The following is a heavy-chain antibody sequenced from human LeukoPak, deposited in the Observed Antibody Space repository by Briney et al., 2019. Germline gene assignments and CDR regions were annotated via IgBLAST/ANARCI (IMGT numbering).Heavy chain of an antibody. CDR3: ARARAAAGTSGFDP. V-gene: IGHV3-21*01. CDR2: ISSSSSYI. J-gene: IGHJ5*02. D-gene: IGHD6-13*01. Sequence: PGGSLRLSCAASGFTFSSYSMNWVRQAPGKGLEWVSSISSSSSYIYYADSVKGRFTISRDNAKNSLYLQMNSLRAEDTAVYYCARARAAAGTSGFDPWGQGTLVTVSS. CDR1: GFTFSSYS.